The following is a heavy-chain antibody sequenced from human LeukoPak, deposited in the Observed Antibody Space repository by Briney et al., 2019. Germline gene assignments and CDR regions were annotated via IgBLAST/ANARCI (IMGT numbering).Heavy chain of an antibody. CDR1: GFTFSSYW. CDR3: ARSPWQLVLGWFDP. J-gene: IGHJ5*02. CDR2: IKQDGSEK. Sequence: GGSLRLSCAASGFTFSSYWMSWVRQAPGKGLEWVANIKQDGSEKYYVDSVKGRFTISRDNAKNSLYLQMNSLRAEDAAVYYCARSPWQLVLGWFDPWGQGTLVTVSS. D-gene: IGHD6-6*01. V-gene: IGHV3-7*01.